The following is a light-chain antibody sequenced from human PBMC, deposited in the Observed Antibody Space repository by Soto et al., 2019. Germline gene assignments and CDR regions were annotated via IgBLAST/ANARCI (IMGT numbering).Light chain of an antibody. CDR3: QQRNTWPPIT. Sequence: IVLTQSPATLSSFPGDRVTLSCRASQYINTRLAWYQHRPGQAPRLLIYDASRRASGVPARFSGSGSGTDLTLTISSLEPEDFALYYCQQRNTWPPITFGQGTRLEIK. CDR2: DAS. V-gene: IGKV3-11*01. J-gene: IGKJ5*01. CDR1: QYINTR.